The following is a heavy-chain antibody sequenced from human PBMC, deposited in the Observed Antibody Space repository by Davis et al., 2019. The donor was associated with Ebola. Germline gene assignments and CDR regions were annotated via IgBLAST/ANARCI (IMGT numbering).Heavy chain of an antibody. V-gene: IGHV1-3*01. J-gene: IGHJ6*02. CDR1: GYTFTSYA. CDR3: ARERGDPSYYYYGMDV. Sequence: ASVKVSCKASGYTFTSYAMHWVRQAPGQRLEWMGWINAGNGNTKYSQKFQGRVTITRDTSASTAYMELSSLRSEDTAVYYCARERGDPSYYYYGMDVWGQGTTVTVSS. CDR2: INAGNGNT. D-gene: IGHD3-10*01.